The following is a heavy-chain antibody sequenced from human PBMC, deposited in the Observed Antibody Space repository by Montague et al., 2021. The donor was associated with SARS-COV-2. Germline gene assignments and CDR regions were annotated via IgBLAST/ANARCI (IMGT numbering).Heavy chain of an antibody. J-gene: IGHJ6*02. CDR1: GGSFGGYY. V-gene: IGHV4-34*01. D-gene: IGHD3-10*01. CDR3: ARVRYYGSGTSLGMDV. Sequence: SETLSLTCAVYGGSFGGYYWSWIRQPPGKGLEWIGEIHHRGSNNYNPSLKSRVIISVDTSKSQFSLKLSSVTAADTAVYYCARVRYYGSGTSLGMDVWGQGTTVTVSS. CDR2: IHHRGSN.